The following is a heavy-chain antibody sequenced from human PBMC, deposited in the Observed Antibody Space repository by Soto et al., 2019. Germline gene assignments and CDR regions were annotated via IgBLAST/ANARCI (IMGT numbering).Heavy chain of an antibody. D-gene: IGHD3-9*01. Sequence: SQTLSLTYAISGDSVSSNSATWDWIRQSPSRGLEWLGRTYHRSKWSKDYAVSVKSRRTITPDTSKNQFDLQLSAVTPEDTAVNYCAKLTGSGGKWGQGTLVTVSS. CDR3: AKLTGSGGK. CDR1: GDSVSSNSAT. CDR2: TYHRSKWSK. J-gene: IGHJ4*02. V-gene: IGHV6-1*01.